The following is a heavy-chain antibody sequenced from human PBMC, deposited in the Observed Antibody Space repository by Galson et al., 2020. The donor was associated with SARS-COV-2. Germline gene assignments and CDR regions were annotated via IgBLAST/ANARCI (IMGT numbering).Heavy chain of an antibody. V-gene: IGHV4-31*03. Sequence: SETLSLTCTVSGGSISSGGYYWSWIRQHPGKGLEWIGYIYYSGSTYYNPSLKSRVTISVDTSKNQFSLKLSSVTAADTAVYYCARVRRYSNYAYFDYWGQGTLVTVSS. CDR3: ARVRRYSNYAYFDY. J-gene: IGHJ4*02. CDR2: IYYSGST. CDR1: GGSISSGGYY. D-gene: IGHD4-4*01.